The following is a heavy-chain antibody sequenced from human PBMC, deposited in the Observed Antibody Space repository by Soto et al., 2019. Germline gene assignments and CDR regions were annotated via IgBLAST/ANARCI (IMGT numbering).Heavy chain of an antibody. D-gene: IGHD3-22*01. CDR2: ISYDGSNK. Sequence: GGSLRLSCAASGFPFSSYAMHWVRQAPGKGLEWVAVISYDGSNKYYADSVKGRFTISRDNSKNTLYLQMNSLRAEDTAVYYCARDYYDSSGYGYYYYGMDVWGQGTTVTVSS. V-gene: IGHV3-30-3*01. CDR3: ARDYYDSSGYGYYYYGMDV. J-gene: IGHJ6*02. CDR1: GFPFSSYA.